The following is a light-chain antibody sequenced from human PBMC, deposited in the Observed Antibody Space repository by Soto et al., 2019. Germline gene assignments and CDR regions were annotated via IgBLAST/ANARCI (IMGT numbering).Light chain of an antibody. CDR3: SSYTSRSTLV. J-gene: IGLJ2*01. CDR2: DVS. Sequence: QSALTQPASVSGSPGQSITFSCTGTSSDVGGYDYVSWYQQHPGKAPKLMIYDVSNRPSGVSNRFSGSKSGTTASLTISGLQAEDEADYYCSSYTSRSTLVFGGGTQLTVL. V-gene: IGLV2-14*03. CDR1: SSDVGGYDY.